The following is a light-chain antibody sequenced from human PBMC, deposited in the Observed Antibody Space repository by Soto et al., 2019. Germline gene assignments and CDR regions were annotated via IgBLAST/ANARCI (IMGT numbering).Light chain of an antibody. Sequence: AIQLTQSPSSLSVSVGDRVTITCRASQGIGSALAWYQQKPGKAPKLLIYDASSLESGVPSRFSGSGSGTDFTLTISSLQPEDFATYYCQQFNVFGGGTKVDIK. V-gene: IGKV1-13*02. J-gene: IGKJ4*01. CDR3: QQFNV. CDR2: DAS. CDR1: QGIGSA.